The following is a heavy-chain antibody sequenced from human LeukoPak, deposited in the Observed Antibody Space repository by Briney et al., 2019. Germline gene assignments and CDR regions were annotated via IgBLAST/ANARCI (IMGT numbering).Heavy chain of an antibody. CDR2: IYYTGNT. CDR1: GDSLTGYY. D-gene: IGHD3-22*01. V-gene: IGHV4-39*07. Sequence: SETLSLTCTVSGDSLTGYYWGWIRQPPGKGLEWIGNIYYTGNTYYNPSLKSRVAISLDTSKNQFSLKVISMTAADTAVYYCARGQYYYDSSGYYDPYYYYYMDVWGKGTTVTISS. CDR3: ARGQYYYDSSGYYDPYYYYYMDV. J-gene: IGHJ6*03.